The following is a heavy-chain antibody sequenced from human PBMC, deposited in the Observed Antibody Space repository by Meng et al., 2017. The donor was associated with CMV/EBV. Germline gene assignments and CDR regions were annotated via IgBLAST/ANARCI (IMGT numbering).Heavy chain of an antibody. J-gene: IGHJ6*02. CDR2: INHSGST. V-gene: IGHV4-34*01. Sequence: SETLSLTCAVYGGSFSGYYWSWIRQPPGKGLEWIGEINHSGSTNYNPSLQSRVTISVDTSKNQFSLKLSSVTAADTAVYYCARGQGDFWSGYSVYYYYGMDVWGQGTTVTVSS. D-gene: IGHD3-3*01. CDR3: ARGQGDFWSGYSVYYYYGMDV. CDR1: GGSFSGYY.